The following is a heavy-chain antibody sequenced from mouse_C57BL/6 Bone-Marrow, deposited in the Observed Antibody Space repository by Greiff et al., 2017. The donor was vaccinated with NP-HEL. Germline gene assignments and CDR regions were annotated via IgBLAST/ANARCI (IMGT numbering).Heavy chain of an antibody. D-gene: IGHD2-14*01. CDR2: IYPGSGNT. J-gene: IGHJ3*01. Sequence: VKLQESGPELVKPGASVKISCKASGYSFTSYYIHWVKQRPGQGLEWIGWIYPGSGNTKYNEKFKGKATLTADTSSSTAYMQLSSLTSEDSAVYYCARSVRRGAWFAYWGQGTLVTVSA. CDR1: GYSFTSYY. CDR3: ARSVRRGAWFAY. V-gene: IGHV1-66*01.